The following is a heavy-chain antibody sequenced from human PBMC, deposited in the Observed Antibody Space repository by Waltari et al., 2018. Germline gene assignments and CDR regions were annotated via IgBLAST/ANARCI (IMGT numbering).Heavy chain of an antibody. J-gene: IGHJ3*02. Sequence: QVQLQESGPGLVKPSETLSLTCAVSGYSISSGYYWGWIRQPPGKGLEWIGSIYHSGSPYYNPSLKSRVTTSVDTSKNQFSLKLSSVTAADTAVYYCARDKRERGVVRGVMSAFDIWGQGTMVTVSS. CDR3: ARDKRERGVVRGVMSAFDI. D-gene: IGHD3-10*01. CDR1: GYSISSGYY. CDR2: IYHSGSP. V-gene: IGHV4-38-2*02.